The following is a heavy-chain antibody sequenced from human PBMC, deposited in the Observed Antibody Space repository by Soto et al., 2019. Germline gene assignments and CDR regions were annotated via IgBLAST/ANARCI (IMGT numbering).Heavy chain of an antibody. CDR1: GFDASVNY. CDR3: VRENYYYGMDV. J-gene: IGHJ6*02. V-gene: IGHV3-66*01. CDR2: ITGGDNT. Sequence: PGGSLRLSCAASGFDASVNYMTWVRQAPGKGLEWVSVITGGDNTFYADSVKGRFAISRDNSKNTLYLQMNSLRVEDTAMYYCVRENYYYGMDVWGQGTAVTVSS.